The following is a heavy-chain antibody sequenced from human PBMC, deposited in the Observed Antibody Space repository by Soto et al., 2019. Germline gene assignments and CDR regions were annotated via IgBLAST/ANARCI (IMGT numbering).Heavy chain of an antibody. CDR2: ITGRGDGT. V-gene: IGHV3-23*01. CDR1: GFAFSNHG. J-gene: IGHJ4*02. Sequence: EVQLFESGGGLGQPGGSLSLSCAASGFAFSNHGMNWVRQAPGKGLEWVSGITGRGDGTYYADSVKGRFTISRDNSKNTLYLQMNSLRAEGAAVYYCARDLGYIQLGFDYGGQGTLVTVSS. D-gene: IGHD3-16*01. CDR3: ARDLGYIQLGFDY.